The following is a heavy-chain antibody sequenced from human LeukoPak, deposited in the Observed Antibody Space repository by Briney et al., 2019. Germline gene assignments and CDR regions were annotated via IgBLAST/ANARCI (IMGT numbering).Heavy chain of an antibody. CDR1: GGSISSSSYY. V-gene: IGHV4-39*01. CDR2: IFYSGST. D-gene: IGHD3-16*02. Sequence: SETLSLTCTVSGGSISSSSYYWGWIRQPPGKGLEWIGSIFYSGSTYYNPSLKSRVTISVDTSKNQFSPKLSSVTAADTAVYYCASTMITFGGVIADDAFDIWGQGTMVTVSS. CDR3: ASTMITFGGVIADDAFDI. J-gene: IGHJ3*02.